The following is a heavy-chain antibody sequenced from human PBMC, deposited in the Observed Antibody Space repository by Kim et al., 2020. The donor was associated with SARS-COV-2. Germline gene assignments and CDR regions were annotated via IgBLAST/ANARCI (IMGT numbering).Heavy chain of an antibody. J-gene: IGHJ5*02. D-gene: IGHD6-19*01. CDR1: GYPFIGYY. CDR3: ARGGNSGHYRWADP. Sequence: ASVKVSCKTSGYPFIGYYIHWARQAPGQGLEWMGWINPNNGEAAYAQRFKGRVTLTRDTSTSTAYLELSSLRSDDTAVYYCARGGNSGHYRWADPWARG. V-gene: IGHV1-2*02. CDR2: INPNNGEA.